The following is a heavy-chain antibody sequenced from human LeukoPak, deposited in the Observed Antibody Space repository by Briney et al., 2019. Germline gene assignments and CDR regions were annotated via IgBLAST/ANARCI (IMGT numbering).Heavy chain of an antibody. V-gene: IGHV1-69*05. J-gene: IGHJ6*03. Sequence: ASVKVSCKASEGTFSSYAISWVRQAPGQGLEWMGGIIPIFGTANYAQKFQGRVTITTDESTSTAYMELSSLRSEDTAVYYCARSFGSHYYYYYMDVWGKGTTVTVSS. CDR3: ARSFGSHYYYYYMDV. CDR1: EGTFSSYA. CDR2: IIPIFGTA. D-gene: IGHD2-15*01.